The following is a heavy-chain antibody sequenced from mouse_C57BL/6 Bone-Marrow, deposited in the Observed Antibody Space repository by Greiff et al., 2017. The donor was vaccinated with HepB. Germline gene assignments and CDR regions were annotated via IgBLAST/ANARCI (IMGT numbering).Heavy chain of an antibody. J-gene: IGHJ1*03. CDR3: AYYYGSKGYWYFDV. V-gene: IGHV14-3*01. Sequence: EVQLQQSVAELVRPGASVKLSCTASGFNIKNTYMHWVKQRPEQGLEWMGRIDPANGNTKYAPKFQGKATITADTSSNTSYLQLSSLTSEDTAIYYCAYYYGSKGYWYFDVWGTGTTVTVSS. CDR2: IDPANGNT. D-gene: IGHD1-1*01. CDR1: GFNIKNTY.